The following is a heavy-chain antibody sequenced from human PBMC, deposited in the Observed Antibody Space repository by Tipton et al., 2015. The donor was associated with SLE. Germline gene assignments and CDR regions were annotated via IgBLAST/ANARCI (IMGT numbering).Heavy chain of an antibody. CDR3: ARGGPNSYGYSYWYFDL. J-gene: IGHJ2*01. D-gene: IGHD5-18*01. V-gene: IGHV4-38-2*01. CDR2: IYHSGST. Sequence: TLSLTCAVSGYSISSGYYWGWIRQPPGKGLEWIGSIYHSGSTYYNPSLKSRVTISVDTSKNQFSLKLSSVTAADTAVYYCARGGPNSYGYSYWYFDLWGRGTLVTVPS. CDR1: GYSISSGYY.